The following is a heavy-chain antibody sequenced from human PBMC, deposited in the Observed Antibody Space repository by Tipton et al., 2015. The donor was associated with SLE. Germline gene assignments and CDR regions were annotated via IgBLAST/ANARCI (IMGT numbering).Heavy chain of an antibody. J-gene: IGHJ5*02. CDR3: ARVQAYEGFDP. CDR1: GGSISSSSYY. V-gene: IGHV4-39*07. CDR2: IYYSGST. D-gene: IGHD3-16*01. Sequence: TLSLTCTVSGGSISSSSYYWGWIRQPPGKGLAWIGSIYYSGSTYYNPSLKSRVTISVDTSKNQFSLKLSSVTAADTAVYYCARVQAYEGFDPWGQGTLVTVSS.